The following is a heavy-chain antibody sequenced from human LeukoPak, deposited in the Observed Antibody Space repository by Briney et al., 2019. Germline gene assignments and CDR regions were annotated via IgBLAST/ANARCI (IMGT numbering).Heavy chain of an antibody. D-gene: IGHD5-24*01. CDR1: GGTFSSYA. CDR2: IIPIFGTA. Sequence: SVKVSCKASGGTFSSYAISWVRQAPGQALEWMGRIIPIFGTANYAQKFQGRVTITMDESTSTAYMELSSMRSEDTAVYYCARARRDGYQLHDFDIWGQGTMVTVSS. J-gene: IGHJ3*02. CDR3: ARARRDGYQLHDFDI. V-gene: IGHV1-69*05.